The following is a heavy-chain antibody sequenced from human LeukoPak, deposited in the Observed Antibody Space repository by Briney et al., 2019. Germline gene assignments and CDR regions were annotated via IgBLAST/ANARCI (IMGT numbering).Heavy chain of an antibody. CDR3: AKDVCRSGEYAFDI. CDR2: ISWNSGSI. D-gene: IGHD3-16*01. V-gene: IGHV3-9*01. J-gene: IGHJ3*02. CDR1: GFTFDDYA. Sequence: GGSLRLSCTASGFTFDDYAMHWVRQAPGEGLEWVSGISWNSGSIGYADSVKGRFTISRDNAKNSLYLQMNSLRAEDTALYYCAKDVCRSGEYAFDIWGQGTMVTVSS.